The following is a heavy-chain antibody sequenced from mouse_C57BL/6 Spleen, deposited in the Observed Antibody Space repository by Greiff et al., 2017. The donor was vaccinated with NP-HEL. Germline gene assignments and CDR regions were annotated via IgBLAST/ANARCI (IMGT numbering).Heavy chain of an antibody. CDR3: ARARLRHYAMDY. J-gene: IGHJ4*01. V-gene: IGHV3-6*01. CDR1: GYSITSGYY. Sequence: EVKLVESGPGLVKPSQSLSLTCSVTGYSITSGYYWNWIRQFPGNKLEWMGYISYDGSNNYNPSLKNRISITRDTSKNQFFLKLNSVTTEDTATYYCARARLRHYAMDYWGQGTSVTVSS. CDR2: ISYDGSN. D-gene: IGHD1-2*01.